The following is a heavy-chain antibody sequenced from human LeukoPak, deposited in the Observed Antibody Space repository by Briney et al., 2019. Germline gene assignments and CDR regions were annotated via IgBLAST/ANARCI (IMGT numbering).Heavy chain of an antibody. V-gene: IGHV3-30*18. CDR3: AKFYDDYYYYYYMDV. D-gene: IGHD5/OR15-5a*01. CDR1: GFTFSSYG. Sequence: GRSLRLSCAASGFTFSSYGMHWVRQAPGKGLEWVAVISYDGSNKYYADSVKGRFTISRDNSKNTLYLQMNSLRAEDTAVYYCAKFYDDYYYYYYMDVWGKGTTVTVSS. J-gene: IGHJ6*03. CDR2: ISYDGSNK.